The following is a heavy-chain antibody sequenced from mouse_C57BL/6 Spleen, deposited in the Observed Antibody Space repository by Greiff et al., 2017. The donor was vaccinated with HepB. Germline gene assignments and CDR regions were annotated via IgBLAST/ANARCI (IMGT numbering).Heavy chain of an antibody. V-gene: IGHV1-15*01. CDR3: TSQGYDDAY. CDR1: GYTVTDYE. Sequence: VQLQQSGAELVRPGASVTLSCKASGYTVTDYEMHWVKQTPVHGLEWIGAIDPEPGGTAYNQKFKAKAILNAHKSSSTAYIELRSLTSEDSVVYYCTSQGYDDAYWGQGTTLAVYS. J-gene: IGHJ2*01. CDR2: IDPEPGGT. D-gene: IGHD2-2*01.